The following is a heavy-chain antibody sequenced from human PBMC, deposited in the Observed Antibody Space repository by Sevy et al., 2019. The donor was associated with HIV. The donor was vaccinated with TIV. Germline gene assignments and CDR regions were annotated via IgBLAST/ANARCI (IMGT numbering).Heavy chain of an antibody. CDR2: ISSSSSTI. Sequence: GGSLRLSCAASGFTFSSYSMNWVRQAPGKGLEWVSYISSSSSTIYYAYSVKGRFTISRDNAKNSLYLQMNSLRDEDTAVYYCARVQRYFDCLLDMKTIDYWGQGTLVTVSS. J-gene: IGHJ4*02. CDR3: ARVQRYFDCLLDMKTIDY. CDR1: GFTFSSYS. V-gene: IGHV3-48*02. D-gene: IGHD3-9*01.